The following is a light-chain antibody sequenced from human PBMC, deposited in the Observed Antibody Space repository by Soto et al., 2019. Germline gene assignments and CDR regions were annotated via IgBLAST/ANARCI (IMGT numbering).Light chain of an antibody. CDR3: SSYTSSSTRV. CDR1: SSDVGGYNY. V-gene: IGLV2-14*01. CDR2: EVS. J-gene: IGLJ3*02. Sequence: QAASVSGSPGQSITISCTGTSSDVGGYNYVSWYQQHPGKAPKLMIYEVSNRPSGVSNRFSGSKSGNTASLTISGLQAEDEADYYCSSYTSSSTRVFGGGTQLTVL.